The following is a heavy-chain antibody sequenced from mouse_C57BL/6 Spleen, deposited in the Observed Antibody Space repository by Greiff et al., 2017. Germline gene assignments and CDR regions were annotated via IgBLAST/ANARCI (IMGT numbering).Heavy chain of an antibody. V-gene: IGHV1-69*01. J-gene: IGHJ2*01. CDR2: IDPSDSYT. CDR3: ARPGNYYGMDY. CDR1: GYTFTSYW. D-gene: IGHD1-1*01. Sequence: QVQLKQSGAELVMPGASVKLSCKASGYTFTSYWMHWVKQRPGQGLEWIGEIDPSDSYTNYNQKFKGKSTLTVDKSSSTAYMQLSSLTSEDSAVYYCARPGNYYGMDYWGQGTTLTVSS.